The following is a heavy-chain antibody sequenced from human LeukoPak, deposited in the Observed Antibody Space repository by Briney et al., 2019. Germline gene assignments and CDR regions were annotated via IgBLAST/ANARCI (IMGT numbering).Heavy chain of an antibody. J-gene: IGHJ5*02. CDR2: IPSDESTA. D-gene: IGHD1-1*01. Sequence: GGSLRLSCAASGFTFSTYWMHWVRQAPGKGLVWVSHIPSDESTATYADSVKGRFTASRDNARNTLYLQMNSLRAEDTAVYYCARDLSTWHDAGRSSWGQGTLVTVSS. CDR3: ARDLSTWHDAGRSS. V-gene: IGHV3-74*01. CDR1: GFTFSTYW.